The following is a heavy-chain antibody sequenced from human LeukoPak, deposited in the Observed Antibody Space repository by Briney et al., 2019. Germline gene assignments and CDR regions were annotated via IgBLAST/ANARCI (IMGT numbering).Heavy chain of an antibody. V-gene: IGHV4-39*07. CDR2: MSYSGST. CDR3: ARVTGYMIEDYFDY. D-gene: IGHD3-22*01. Sequence: PSETLSLTCTVSGGSISSSIYYWGWIRQPPGKGLEWIGSMSYSGSTDYNPSLKSRVTISVETSKNQFSLKLSSVTAADTAVYYCARVTGYMIEDYFDYWGQGTLVTVSS. J-gene: IGHJ4*02. CDR1: GGSISSSIYY.